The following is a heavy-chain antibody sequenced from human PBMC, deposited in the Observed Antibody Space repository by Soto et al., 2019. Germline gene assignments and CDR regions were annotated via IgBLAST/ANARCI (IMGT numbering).Heavy chain of an antibody. V-gene: IGHV3-33*01. D-gene: IGHD2-2*01. CDR1: GFTFSSYG. CDR3: AREANQYYFDY. Sequence: PGGSLRLSCAASGFTFSSYGMHWFRQAPGKGLEWVAVIWYDGSNKYYADSVKGRFTISRDNSKNTLYVQLNSLRAEDTAVYYCAREANQYYFDYWGLGTLVTVSS. CDR2: IWYDGSNK. J-gene: IGHJ4*02.